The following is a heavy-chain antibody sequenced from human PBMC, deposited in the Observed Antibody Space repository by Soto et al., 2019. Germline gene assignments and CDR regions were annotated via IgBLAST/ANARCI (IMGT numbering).Heavy chain of an antibody. CDR2: IDPSDSYT. D-gene: IGHD6-19*01. CDR3: ATQVGIAVADPINFDY. J-gene: IGHJ4*02. CDR1: GYGFTSYW. V-gene: IGHV5-10-1*01. Sequence: PGESLKISCKGSGYGFTSYWISWVRQMPGKGLEWMGRIDPSDSYTNYSPSFQGHVTISADKSISTAYLQWSSLKASDTAMYYCATQVGIAVADPINFDYWGQGTLVTVSS.